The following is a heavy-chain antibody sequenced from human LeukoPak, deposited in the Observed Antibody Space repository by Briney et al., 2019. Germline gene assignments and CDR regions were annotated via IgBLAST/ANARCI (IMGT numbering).Heavy chain of an antibody. D-gene: IGHD1-26*01. CDR1: GFTFSSYE. CDR3: AKDREYSGSYRPGPTRYYYGMDV. Sequence: PGGSLRLSCAASGFTFSSYEMNWVRQAPGMGLEWVSYISNSGSTIYYADSVKGRFTISRDNSKNTLYLQMNSLRAEDTAVFYCAKDREYSGSYRPGPTRYYYGMDVWGQGTTVTVS. J-gene: IGHJ6*02. V-gene: IGHV3-48*03. CDR2: ISNSGSTI.